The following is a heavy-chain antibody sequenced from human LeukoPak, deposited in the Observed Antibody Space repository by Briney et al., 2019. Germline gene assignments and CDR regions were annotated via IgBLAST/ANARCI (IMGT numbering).Heavy chain of an antibody. V-gene: IGHV3-20*04. J-gene: IGHJ4*02. CDR1: GFTFDDYG. CDR2: INWNGGST. Sequence: PGGSLRLSCAASGFTFDDYGMSWVRHAPGKGLEWVSGINWNGGSTVYADSVKGRFTISRDNAKNSLYLQMNSLRAEDTALYYCARDDVGSSWYAVDCWGQGTLVTVSS. CDR3: ARDDVGSSWYAVDC. D-gene: IGHD6-13*01.